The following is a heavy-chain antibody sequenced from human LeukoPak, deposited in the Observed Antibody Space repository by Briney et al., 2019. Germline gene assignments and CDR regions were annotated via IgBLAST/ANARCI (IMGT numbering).Heavy chain of an antibody. CDR3: ARDLKYYDSSGFDY. CDR1: GFTFSSYS. V-gene: IGHV3-21*01. D-gene: IGHD3-22*01. J-gene: IGHJ4*02. CDR2: ISSSSSHI. Sequence: GGSLRLSCATSGFTFSSYSMNWVRQAPGKGLEWVSCISSSSSHIYYTDSVKGRFTISRDNAKNSLTLQMNSLRAEDTAVYYCARDLKYYDSSGFDYWGQGTLVTVSS.